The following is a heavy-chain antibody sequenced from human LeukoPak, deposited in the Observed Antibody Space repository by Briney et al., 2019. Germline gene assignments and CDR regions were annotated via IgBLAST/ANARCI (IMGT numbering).Heavy chain of an antibody. Sequence: GASVKVSCKASGYTFISYGISWVRQAAGQGLEWMGWISAYNGNTNYAQKLQGRVTMATDTSTSTAYMELRSLRSDDTAVYYCARSLLCTNGVCSAFLWGQGTLVTVSS. J-gene: IGHJ4*02. CDR2: ISAYNGNT. D-gene: IGHD2-8*01. CDR3: ARSLLCTNGVCSAFL. V-gene: IGHV1-18*01. CDR1: GYTFISYG.